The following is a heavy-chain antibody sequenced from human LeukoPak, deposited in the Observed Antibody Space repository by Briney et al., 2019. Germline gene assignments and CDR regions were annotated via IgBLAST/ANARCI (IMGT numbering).Heavy chain of an antibody. CDR3: ASAYSSDWADWFDP. Sequence: KPSETLSLTCTVSGGSISSSSYYWGWIRQPPGKGLEWIGSIYYSGSTYYNPSLKSRVTMSVDTSKNQFSLKLSSVTAADTAVYYCASAYSSDWADWFDPWGQGTLVTVSS. CDR2: IYYSGST. J-gene: IGHJ5*02. V-gene: IGHV4-39*01. D-gene: IGHD6-19*01. CDR1: GGSISSSSYY.